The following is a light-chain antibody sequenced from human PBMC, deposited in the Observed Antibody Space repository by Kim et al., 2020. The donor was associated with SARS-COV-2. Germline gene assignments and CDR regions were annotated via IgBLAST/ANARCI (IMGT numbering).Light chain of an antibody. CDR1: SSDFGSYNR. CDR2: EVS. V-gene: IGLV2-18*02. CDR3: SSYTSSSTVV. Sequence: GPSLTMSSTGTSSDFGSYNRVSWYQQPPGTAPKLMIYEVSNRPSGVPDRFSGSKSGNTASLTISGLQAEDEADYYCSSYTSSSTVVFGGGTQLTVL. J-gene: IGLJ2*01.